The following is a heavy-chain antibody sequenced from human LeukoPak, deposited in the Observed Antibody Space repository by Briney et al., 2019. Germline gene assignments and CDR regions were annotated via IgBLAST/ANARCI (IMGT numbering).Heavy chain of an antibody. CDR1: RFTFSSNS. J-gene: IGHJ4*02. CDR3: ARDQDSSGFLDY. V-gene: IGHV3-21*01. D-gene: IGHD6-19*01. CDR2: LSSSNSKL. Sequence: ARSRRLSCAASRFTFSSNSMSWVRQAPGEVLEWDSSLSSSNSKLYYAVSVKGRFNMSRDNDKSSLYLQMNSMRAEDRAVYYCARDQDSSGFLDYWGQGTLVSVSS.